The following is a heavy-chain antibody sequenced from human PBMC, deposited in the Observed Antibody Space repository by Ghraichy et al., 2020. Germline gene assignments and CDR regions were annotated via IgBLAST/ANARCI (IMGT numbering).Heavy chain of an antibody. CDR3: ARIPLSGTAMTPAAGAFDI. D-gene: IGHD4-23*01. V-gene: IGHV2-70*11. CDR2: IDWDDDK. Sequence: SGPTLVKPTQTLTLTCTFSGFSLSTPKMCVGWIRQPPGKALEWLARIDWDDDKYYNTSLKARLTISKDTSRNQVVLTMTNMDPVDTATYYCARIPLSGTAMTPAAGAFDIWGQGTMVTVSS. CDR1: GFSLSTPKMC. J-gene: IGHJ3*02.